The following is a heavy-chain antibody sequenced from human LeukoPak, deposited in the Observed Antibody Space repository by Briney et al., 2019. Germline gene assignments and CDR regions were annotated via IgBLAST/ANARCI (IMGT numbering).Heavy chain of an antibody. CDR2: ISYDGSNK. Sequence: PGGSLRLSCAASGFTFSSYAMHWVRQAPGKGLEWVAVISYDGSNKYYADSVKGRFTISTDNSKNRLYLQMNSLRAEDTAVYYCAREEEGIAGAGTIPLFDYWGQGTLVTVSS. CDR3: AREEEGIAGAGTIPLFDY. V-gene: IGHV3-30*04. J-gene: IGHJ4*02. D-gene: IGHD6-13*01. CDR1: GFTFSSYA.